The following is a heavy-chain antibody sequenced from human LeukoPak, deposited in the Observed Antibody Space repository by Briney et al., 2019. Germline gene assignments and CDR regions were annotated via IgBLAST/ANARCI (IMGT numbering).Heavy chain of an antibody. CDR2: INHSGST. CDR3: ARGRNSYSSDWFRDYGMDV. V-gene: IGHV4-34*01. Sequence: SETLSLTCAVYGGSFSGYYWSWIRQPPGKGLEWIGEINHSGSTNYNPSLKSRVTISVDTSKNQFSLKLSSVTAADTAVYYCARGRNSYSSDWFRDYGMDVWGKGTTVTVSS. D-gene: IGHD6-19*01. J-gene: IGHJ6*04. CDR1: GGSFSGYY.